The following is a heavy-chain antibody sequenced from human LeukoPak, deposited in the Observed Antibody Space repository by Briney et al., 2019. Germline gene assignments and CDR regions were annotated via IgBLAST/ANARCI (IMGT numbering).Heavy chain of an antibody. D-gene: IGHD3-22*01. J-gene: IGHJ3*02. CDR1: GGSISSSSYY. CDR2: IYYSGST. Sequence: SETLSLTCTVSGGSISSSSYYWGWIRQPPGTGLEWIGSIYYSGSTYYNPSLKSRVTISVDTSKNQFSLKLRSVTAADTAVYYCARDPDYYDSSGYHGAFDIWGQGTMVTVSS. V-gene: IGHV4-39*02. CDR3: ARDPDYYDSSGYHGAFDI.